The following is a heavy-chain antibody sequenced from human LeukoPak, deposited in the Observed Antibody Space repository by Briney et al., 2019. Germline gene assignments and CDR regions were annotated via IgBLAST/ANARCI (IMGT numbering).Heavy chain of an antibody. Sequence: PSETLSLTCAVYGGSFSGYYWSWLRQPPGKGLEWIGEINHSGSTNYNPSLKSRVTISVDTSKNQFSLKLSSVTAADTAVYYCARGNYDFWSGYYFHPPGDYYYYGMDVWGQGTTVTVSS. J-gene: IGHJ6*02. CDR2: INHSGST. CDR3: ARGNYDFWSGYYFHPPGDYYYYGMDV. V-gene: IGHV4-34*01. CDR1: GGSFSGYY. D-gene: IGHD3-3*01.